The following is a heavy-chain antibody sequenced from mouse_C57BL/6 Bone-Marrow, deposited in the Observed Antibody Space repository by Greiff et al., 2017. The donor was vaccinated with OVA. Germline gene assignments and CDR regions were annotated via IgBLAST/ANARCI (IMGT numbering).Heavy chain of an antibody. Sequence: QVQLQQSGSELRSPGSSVKLSCKDFDSEAFPIAYMSWVRQKPGHGFEWIGGILPSIGRTIYGEKFEDKATLDADTLSNTAYLELNSLTSEDSAIYYCARNYGSSLYWYFDVWGTGTTVTVSS. CDR1: DSEAFPIAY. D-gene: IGHD1-1*01. J-gene: IGHJ1*03. CDR3: ARNYGSSLYWYFDV. V-gene: IGHV15-2*01. CDR2: ILPSIGRT.